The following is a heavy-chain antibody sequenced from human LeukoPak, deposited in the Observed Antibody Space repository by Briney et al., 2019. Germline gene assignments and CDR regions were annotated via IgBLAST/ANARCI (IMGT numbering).Heavy chain of an antibody. CDR1: GGSISSSSYY. V-gene: IGHV4-39*01. CDR2: IYYSGRT. D-gene: IGHD5-18*01. Sequence: PSETLSLTCTVSGGSISSSSYYWGWIRQPPGKGLEWIGSIYYSGRTYYNPSLKSRVTISVDTSKNQFSLKLTSVTAADTAVYYRARREYRYGYADYWGQGTLVTVSS. J-gene: IGHJ4*02. CDR3: ARREYRYGYADY.